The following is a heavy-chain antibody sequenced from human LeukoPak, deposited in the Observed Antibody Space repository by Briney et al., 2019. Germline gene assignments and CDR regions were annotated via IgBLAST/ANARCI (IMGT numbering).Heavy chain of an antibody. CDR1: GGSISSNNW. CDR3: ARRPDNSGLFLDY. D-gene: IGHD6-19*01. J-gene: IGHJ4*02. CDR2: IYHRGNT. V-gene: IGHV4-4*02. Sequence: SGTLSLTCAVSGGSISSNNWWSWVRQPPGKGLEWIGEIYHRGNTNYNPSLKSPVTVSVDKSKNQFSLTLTSVTAADTAVYYCARRPDNSGLFLDYWGQGTLVTVSS.